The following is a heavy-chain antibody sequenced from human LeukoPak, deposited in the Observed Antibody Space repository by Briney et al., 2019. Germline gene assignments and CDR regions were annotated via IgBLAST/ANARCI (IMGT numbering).Heavy chain of an antibody. CDR2: ISYDGSNK. Sequence: GGSLRLSCAASGFTFSSYGMHWVRQAPGKGLEWVAVISYDGSNKYYADSVKGRFTISRDNAKNSLYLQMNSLRAEDTAVYYCASIGGRRRIGEPSDYWGQGTLVTVSS. V-gene: IGHV3-30*03. D-gene: IGHD3-10*01. CDR3: ASIGGRRRIGEPSDY. CDR1: GFTFSSYG. J-gene: IGHJ4*02.